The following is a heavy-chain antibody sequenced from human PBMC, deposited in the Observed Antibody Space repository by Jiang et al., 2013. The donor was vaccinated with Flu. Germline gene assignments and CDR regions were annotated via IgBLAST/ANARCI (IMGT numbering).Heavy chain of an antibody. CDR3: AKDRTSGSYIDY. Sequence: VESGGGVVQPGGSLRLSCAASGFIFSDYDMHWVRQAPGKGLEWVTFTRYDGTNKYYADSVKGRFTISRDNSKNTLFLQMNSLRLEDTAVYYCAKDRTSGSYIDYWGQGTLVTVSS. D-gene: IGHD1-26*01. V-gene: IGHV3-30*02. J-gene: IGHJ4*02. CDR1: GFIFSDYD. CDR2: TRYDGTNK.